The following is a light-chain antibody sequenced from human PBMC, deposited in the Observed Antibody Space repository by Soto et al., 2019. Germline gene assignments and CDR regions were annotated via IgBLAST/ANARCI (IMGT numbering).Light chain of an antibody. CDR2: GAS. Sequence: DIQMTQSPSSLSASVGDRVTITCRAMQTISTYLNWYQQEPGKARKLLLYGASSLQSGVPSRFSGSASGTDFTLTISSLQAEDSAAYHCQQRHGILDTFGQGTKLQIK. J-gene: IGKJ2*01. CDR3: QQRHGILDT. V-gene: IGKV1-39*01. CDR1: QTISTY.